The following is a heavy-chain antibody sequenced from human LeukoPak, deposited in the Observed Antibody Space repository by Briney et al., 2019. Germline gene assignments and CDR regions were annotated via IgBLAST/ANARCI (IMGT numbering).Heavy chain of an antibody. D-gene: IGHD3-10*01. CDR2: ISSSSSYI. J-gene: IGHJ4*02. CDR3: ARDRDYYGSDYFDY. Sequence: GGSVRLSCAASGFTFSSYSMNWVRQAPGKGLEWVSSISSSSSYISYADSVKGRFTISRDNAKNSLYLQMNSLRAEDTAVYYCARDRDYYGSDYFDYWGQGTLVTVSS. CDR1: GFTFSSYS. V-gene: IGHV3-21*01.